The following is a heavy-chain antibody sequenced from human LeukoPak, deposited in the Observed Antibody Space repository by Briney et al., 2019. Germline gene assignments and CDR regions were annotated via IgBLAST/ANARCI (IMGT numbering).Heavy chain of an antibody. V-gene: IGHV4-59*08. D-gene: IGHD3-16*01. CDR3: ARHGPGGMFDY. CDR1: GGSISNYY. J-gene: IGHJ4*02. CDR2: ISYSGST. Sequence: SETLSLTCTVSGGSISNYYWSWIRQPPGKGLEWIGYISYSGSTNYNASPKSRVTISIDTSKNQFSLKLSSVTAADTAVYHCARHGPGGMFDYWGQGTLVTVSS.